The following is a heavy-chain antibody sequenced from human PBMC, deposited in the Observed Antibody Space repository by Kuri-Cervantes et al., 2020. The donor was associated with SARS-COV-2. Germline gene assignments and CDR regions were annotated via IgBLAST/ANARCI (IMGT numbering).Heavy chain of an antibody. Sequence: LSLTCAASGFTSSSYAMSWVRQAPGKGLEWVSAISGSGGSTYYADSVKGRFTISRDNSKNTLYLQMNSLRAEDTAVYYCASGVITAHYYYYYGMDVWGQGTTVTVSS. D-gene: IGHD3-10*01. CDR2: ISGSGGST. CDR1: GFTSSSYA. CDR3: ASGVITAHYYYYYGMDV. V-gene: IGHV3-23*01. J-gene: IGHJ6*02.